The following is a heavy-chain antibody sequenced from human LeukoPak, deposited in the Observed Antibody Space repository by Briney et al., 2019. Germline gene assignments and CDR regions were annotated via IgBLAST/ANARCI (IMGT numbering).Heavy chain of an antibody. V-gene: IGHV3-23*01. CDR3: AKDVAPDSGWDLDY. Sequence: PGGSLRLSCAVSGLTFSTYSMTWVRQGPGKGLEWVSSIYNSGAKIFYADSVKGRFTISRDNSKNMLYLQMNSLRVEDTAVYYCAKDVAPDSGWDLDYWAREPWSPSPQ. D-gene: IGHD6-19*01. CDR2: IYNSGAKI. J-gene: IGHJ4*02. CDR1: GLTFSTYS.